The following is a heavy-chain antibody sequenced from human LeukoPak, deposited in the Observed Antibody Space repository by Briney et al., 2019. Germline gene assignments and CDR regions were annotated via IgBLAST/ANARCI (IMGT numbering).Heavy chain of an antibody. CDR3: ARARLRGFDI. D-gene: IGHD2-15*01. CDR1: GGSISSSSYY. V-gene: IGHV4-39*01. J-gene: IGHJ3*02. CDR2: IYYSGST. Sequence: SETLSLTCTVSGGSISSSSYYWGWIRQPPGKGLEWIGSIYYSGSTYYNPSLKSRVTISVDTSKNQFSLKLSSVTAADTAVYYCARARLRGFDIWGQGTMVTVSS.